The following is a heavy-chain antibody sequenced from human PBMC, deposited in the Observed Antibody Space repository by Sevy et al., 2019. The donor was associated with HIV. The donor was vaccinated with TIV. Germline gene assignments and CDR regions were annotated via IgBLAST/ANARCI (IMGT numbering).Heavy chain of an antibody. J-gene: IGHJ4*02. CDR1: GFTFSTYG. D-gene: IGHD4-17*01. CDR2: MWFDGSNT. Sequence: GGSLRLSCAASGFTFSTYGMHWVRQAPGKGLEWVAVMWFDGSNTYYADSGKGRFTISRDNAKNTLHLQMNSLRAEDTAVYYCARDLEFYDYGDYGPAFMPDYWGQGTLVTVSS. CDR3: ARDLEFYDYGDYGPAFMPDY. V-gene: IGHV3-33*01.